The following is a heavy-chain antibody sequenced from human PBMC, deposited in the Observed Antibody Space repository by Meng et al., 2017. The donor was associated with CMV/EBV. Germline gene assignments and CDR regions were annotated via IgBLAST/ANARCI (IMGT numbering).Heavy chain of an antibody. V-gene: IGHV3-9*01. CDR3: ARVIATADY. CDR1: GFTFDDYA. J-gene: IGHJ4*02. D-gene: IGHD6-25*01. Sequence: GGSLRLSCAASGFTFDDYAMHWVRQAPGKGLEWVSGISWNSGSIGYADSVKGRFTISRDNAKNSLYLQMNSLRAEDTAVYYCARVIATADYWGQGTLVTVSS. CDR2: ISWNSGSI.